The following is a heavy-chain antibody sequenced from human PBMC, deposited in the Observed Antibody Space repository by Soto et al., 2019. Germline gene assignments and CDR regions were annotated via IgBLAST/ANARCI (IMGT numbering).Heavy chain of an antibody. D-gene: IGHD3-10*01. J-gene: IGHJ3*02. CDR1: GYTFTGYY. CDR2: INPNSGGT. CDR3: ARADGAWFGEFWGEAFDN. Sequence: ASVKVSCKASGYTFTGYYMHWVRQAPGQGLEWMGWINPNSGGTNYAQKFQGRVTMTRDTSISTAYMEMSRLRSDDTAVYYCARADGAWFGEFWGEAFDNWGQGTMVTVSS. V-gene: IGHV1-2*02.